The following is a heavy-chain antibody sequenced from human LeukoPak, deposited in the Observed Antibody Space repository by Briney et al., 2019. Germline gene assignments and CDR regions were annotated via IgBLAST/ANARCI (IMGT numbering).Heavy chain of an antibody. CDR2: IYYSGST. D-gene: IGHD6-13*01. V-gene: IGHV4-39*01. CDR3: ARWDSSSWYADY. CDR1: GGSISSSSYY. Sequence: SETLFLTCTVSGGSISSSSYYWGWIRQPPGKGLEWIGSIYYSGSTYYNPSLKSRVTISVDTSKNQFSLKLSSVTAADTAMYYCARWDSSSWYADYWGQGTLVTVSS. J-gene: IGHJ4*02.